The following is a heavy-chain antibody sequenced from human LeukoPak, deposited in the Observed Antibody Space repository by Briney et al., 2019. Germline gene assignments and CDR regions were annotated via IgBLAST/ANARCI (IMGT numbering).Heavy chain of an antibody. CDR2: INHSGST. Sequence: SETLSLTCTVSGGSISSYYWSWIRQPPGKGLEWIGEINHSGSTNYNPSLKSRVTISVDTSKNQFSLKLSSVTAADTAVYYCAVWVGITMIVETWGQGTLVTVSS. D-gene: IGHD3-22*01. V-gene: IGHV4-34*01. J-gene: IGHJ5*02. CDR1: GGSISSYY. CDR3: AVWVGITMIVET.